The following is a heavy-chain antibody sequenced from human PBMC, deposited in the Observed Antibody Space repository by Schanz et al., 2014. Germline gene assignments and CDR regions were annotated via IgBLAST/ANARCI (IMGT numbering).Heavy chain of an antibody. D-gene: IGHD2-21*01. CDR3: AGEQIMAADGVVDV. V-gene: IGHV3-11*05. CDR2: ISGTTTYT. CDR1: GFTFSDYY. J-gene: IGHJ4*01. Sequence: VQLVESGGGLVQPGGSLRLSCAASGFTFSDYYMSWIRQAPGKGLEWVSYISGTTTYTNYADSVKGRFTISRDNAKNSLDLLMISVRAEDAAVYYCAGEQIMAADGVVDVWGHGTLVTVSS.